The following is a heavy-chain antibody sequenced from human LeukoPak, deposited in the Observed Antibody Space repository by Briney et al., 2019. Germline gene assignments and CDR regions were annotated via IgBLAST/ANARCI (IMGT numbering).Heavy chain of an antibody. J-gene: IGHJ4*01. CDR1: GFSFSSYS. V-gene: IGHV3-23*01. Sequence: GGSLRLSCPPCGFSFSSYSMIWVRQPPGKGLEWVSVISGSGGKISYAAPANGRLSSSRDNSKTTLSLQSNNLRADGTAVCYCVTGNSGWYAPIDYWGHGALVTVSS. D-gene: IGHD6-19*01. CDR3: VTGNSGWYAPIDY. CDR2: ISGSGGKI.